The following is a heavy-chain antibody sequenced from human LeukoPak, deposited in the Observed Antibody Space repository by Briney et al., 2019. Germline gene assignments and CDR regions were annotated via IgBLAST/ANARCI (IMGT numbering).Heavy chain of an antibody. CDR2: ISYDGSNR. CDR3: AKDISGSWTDKYFDY. CDR1: GFTFSSYG. V-gene: IGHV3-30*18. D-gene: IGHD1-26*01. Sequence: GGSLRLSCAASGFTFSSYGMHWVRQAPGKGLEWVAVISYDGSNRYYADSVKGRFTISRDNSKNTLYLQTNSLRAEDTALYYCAKDISGSWTDKYFDYWGQGTLVTVSS. J-gene: IGHJ4*02.